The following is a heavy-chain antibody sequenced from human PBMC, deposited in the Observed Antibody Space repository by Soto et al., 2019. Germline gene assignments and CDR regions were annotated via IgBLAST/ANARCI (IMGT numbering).Heavy chain of an antibody. CDR1: GYAFTTYG. Sequence: QVHLVQSGAEVKKPGASVKVSCKGSGYAFTTYGITWVRQAPGQGLEWMGWISAHNGNTNYSQKLQGRVTVTRDTSTSTAYMELRSLGSDDTAVYYCARGRYGDYWGQGALVTVSS. D-gene: IGHD1-1*01. V-gene: IGHV1-18*01. J-gene: IGHJ4*02. CDR2: ISAHNGNT. CDR3: ARGRYGDY.